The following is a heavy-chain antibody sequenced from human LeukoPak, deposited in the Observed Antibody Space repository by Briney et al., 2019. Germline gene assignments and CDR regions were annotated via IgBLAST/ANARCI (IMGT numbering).Heavy chain of an antibody. CDR3: ARDGSYGIIDY. V-gene: IGHV3-64*01. CDR1: GFTFSSYA. Sequence: GSLRLSCAASGFTFSSYAMHWVRQAPGKGLEYVSAISSNGGSTYYANSVKGRFTISRDNSKNTLYLQMGSLRAEDMAVYYCARDGSYGIIDYWGQGTLVTVSS. D-gene: IGHD1-26*01. CDR2: ISSNGGST. J-gene: IGHJ4*02.